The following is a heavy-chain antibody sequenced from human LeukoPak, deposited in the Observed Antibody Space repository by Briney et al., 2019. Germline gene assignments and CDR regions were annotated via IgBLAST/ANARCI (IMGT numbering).Heavy chain of an antibody. D-gene: IGHD3-10*01. V-gene: IGHV3-23*01. Sequence: GGSLRLSCEASGFSFPYGMSWVRQAPGKGLEWVSGITNSGENTYYADSVKGRFTISRDNAKNSLYLQMNSLRADDTAIYYCARDVFYGSGSPRLDYWGQGTLVTVSS. CDR1: GFSFPYG. CDR2: ITNSGENT. J-gene: IGHJ4*02. CDR3: ARDVFYGSGSPRLDY.